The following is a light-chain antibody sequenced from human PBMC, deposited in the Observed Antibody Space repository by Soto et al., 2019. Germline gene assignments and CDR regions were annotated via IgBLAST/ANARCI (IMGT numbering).Light chain of an antibody. CDR1: SGSVSTNYY. J-gene: IGLJ3*02. Sequence: QAVVTQEPSFSVSPGGTVTLTCGLSSGSVSTNYYPSWYQQTPGQAPRTLIYSTNTRSSGVPDRFSGCILGNKAALTITGAQADDESDYYCVLYMGSGIWVFGGGTKLTVL. CDR2: STN. V-gene: IGLV8-61*01. CDR3: VLYMGSGIWV.